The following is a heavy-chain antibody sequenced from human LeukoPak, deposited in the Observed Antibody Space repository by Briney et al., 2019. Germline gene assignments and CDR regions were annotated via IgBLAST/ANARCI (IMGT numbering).Heavy chain of an antibody. CDR2: INHSGST. Sequence: SDSLCLTCGVYFGSFRRYYWIGMRQPPGKGLEWVGEINHSGSTNYNPSLKSRVTISVDTPKNQLHLQLSSVNGADAAVYYCPRGLYGSESYWVYFDYWGQGTLVTDS. V-gene: IGHV4-34*01. J-gene: IGHJ4*02. D-gene: IGHD3-10*01. CDR1: FGSFRRYY. CDR3: PRGLYGSESYWVYFDY.